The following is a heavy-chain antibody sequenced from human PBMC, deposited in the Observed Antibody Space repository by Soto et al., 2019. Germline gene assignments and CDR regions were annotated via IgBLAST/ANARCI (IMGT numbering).Heavy chain of an antibody. Sequence: QVQLVQSGAEVKKPGASVKVSCKGSGFTFTNYGISWVRQAPGQGLEWRGWISAYHGNTNYAQKLQDRVTMITDTSTSTAYMELRSLRSDATAVYYCARDRTHYSDISDYQPEIWYFDLWGRGTLVTVSS. V-gene: IGHV1-18*01. J-gene: IGHJ2*01. CDR2: ISAYHGNT. CDR3: ARDRTHYSDISDYQPEIWYFDL. D-gene: IGHD3-22*01. CDR1: GFTFTNYG.